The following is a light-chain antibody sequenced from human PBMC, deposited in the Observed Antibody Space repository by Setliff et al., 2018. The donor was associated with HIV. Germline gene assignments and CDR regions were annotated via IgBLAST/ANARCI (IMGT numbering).Light chain of an antibody. CDR3: CSYTRSSTLV. J-gene: IGLJ2*01. CDR1: SSDVGGYNY. CDR2: EVS. V-gene: IGLV2-14*01. Sequence: QSALTQPASVSGSPGQSITISCTGTSSDVGGYNYVSWYQQHPGNAPKLMIFEVSNRPSGVSDRFSGSKSGNTASLTISGLQAEDEAGYYCCSYTRSSTLVFGGGTKVTVL.